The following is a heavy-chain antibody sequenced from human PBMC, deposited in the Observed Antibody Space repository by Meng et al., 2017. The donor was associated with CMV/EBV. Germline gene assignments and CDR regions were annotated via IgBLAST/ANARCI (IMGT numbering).Heavy chain of an antibody. CDR2: ISSNGRTM. D-gene: IGHD2-8*02. CDR1: GFTFSHYE. V-gene: IGHV3-48*03. Sequence: GGSLRLSCAVSGFTFSHYEMTWVRQAPGKGLEWICFISSNGRTMYYADSVRGRFAISRDNAKNSLYLQMNSLRAEDTAVYYCAAELVADYYYYYGMDVWGQGTTVTVSS. J-gene: IGHJ6*02. CDR3: AAELVADYYYYYGMDV.